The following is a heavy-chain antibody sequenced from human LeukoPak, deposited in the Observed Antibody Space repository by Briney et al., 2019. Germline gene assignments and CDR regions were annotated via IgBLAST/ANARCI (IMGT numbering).Heavy chain of an antibody. CDR2: INPNSGGT. Sequence: ASVKVSCKASGYTFTGYYMHWVRQAPGQGLEWMGWINPNSGGTNYAQKFQGWVTMTRDTSISTAYMELSRLRSDDTAVYYCARDPSSPTYYYDSSGDYYFDCWGQGTLVTVSS. CDR1: GYTFTGYY. D-gene: IGHD3-22*01. CDR3: ARDPSSPTYYYDSSGDYYFDC. J-gene: IGHJ4*02. V-gene: IGHV1-2*04.